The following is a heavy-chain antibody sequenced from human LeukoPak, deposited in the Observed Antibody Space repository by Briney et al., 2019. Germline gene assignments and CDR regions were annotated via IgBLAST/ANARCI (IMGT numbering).Heavy chain of an antibody. D-gene: IGHD6-13*01. CDR3: AQLVRDAFDI. V-gene: IGHV3-21*01. CDR1: GFTFSSYS. CDR2: ISSSSSYI. Sequence: GGSLRLSCAASGFTFSSYSMNWVRQAPGKGLEWVSSISSSSSYIYYADSVKGRFTISRDNAKNSLYPQMNSLRAEDTAVYYCAQLVRDAFDIWGQGTMVTVSS. J-gene: IGHJ3*02.